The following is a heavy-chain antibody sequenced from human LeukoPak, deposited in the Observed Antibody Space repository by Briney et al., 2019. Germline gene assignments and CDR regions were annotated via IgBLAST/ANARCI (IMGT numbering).Heavy chain of an antibody. D-gene: IGHD3-22*01. J-gene: IGHJ4*02. CDR1: GFTFSSYA. Sequence: GGSLRLSCAASGFTFSSYAMSWVRQAPGKGLEWVSAISGSGGSTYYADSVKGRFTISRDNSKNTLYLQMNSLRAEDTAVYYRAKDITMIVVVLDYFDYWGQGTLVTVSS. V-gene: IGHV3-23*01. CDR2: ISGSGGST. CDR3: AKDITMIVVVLDYFDY.